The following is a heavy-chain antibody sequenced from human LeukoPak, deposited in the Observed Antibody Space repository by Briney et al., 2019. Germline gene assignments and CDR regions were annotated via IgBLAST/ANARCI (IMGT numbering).Heavy chain of an antibody. Sequence: GASVKVSCKASGYTFTSYGISWVRQAPGQGLEWMGWISAYNGNTNYAQKLQGRVTMTTDTSTSTAYMELRSLRSDDTAVYYCARDRKGGVVVPAAISRGNRRSYWFDPWGQGTLVTVSS. CDR3: ARDRKGGVVVPAAISRGNRRSYWFDP. CDR2: ISAYNGNT. D-gene: IGHD2-2*02. V-gene: IGHV1-18*01. CDR1: GYTFTSYG. J-gene: IGHJ5*02.